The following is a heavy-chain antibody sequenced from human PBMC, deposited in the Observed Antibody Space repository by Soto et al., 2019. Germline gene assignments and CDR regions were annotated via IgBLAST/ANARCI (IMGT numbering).Heavy chain of an antibody. Sequence: QVQLVQSGAEVKRPGASVKVSCKASGYSFTSYGISWVRQAPGQGLERMGWISGYNGHPTYAQKVQDRVTMTTDTATSTAYMELRSVRSDDTAVYYWARRVYDDLYYMEVWGKGTRGTVSS. CDR3: ARRVYDDLYYMEV. J-gene: IGHJ6*03. CDR1: GYSFTSYG. V-gene: IGHV1-18*01. D-gene: IGHD3-3*01. CDR2: ISGYNGHP.